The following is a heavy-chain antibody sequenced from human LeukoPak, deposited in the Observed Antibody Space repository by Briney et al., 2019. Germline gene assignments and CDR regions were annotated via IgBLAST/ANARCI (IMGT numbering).Heavy chain of an antibody. Sequence: GGSLRLSCATSGFTFSSYAMNWVRQAPGKGLEWVSYISSSSSTIYYADSVKGRFTISRDNAKNSLYLQMNSLRAEDTAVYYCAKDRWGAVASFDYWGQGTLVTVSS. CDR2: ISSSSSTI. CDR1: GFTFSSYA. V-gene: IGHV3-48*01. CDR3: AKDRWGAVASFDY. D-gene: IGHD6-19*01. J-gene: IGHJ4*02.